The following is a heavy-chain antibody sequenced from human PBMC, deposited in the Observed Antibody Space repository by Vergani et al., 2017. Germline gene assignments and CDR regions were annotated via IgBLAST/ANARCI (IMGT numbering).Heavy chain of an antibody. Sequence: VQLVESGGGLVKPGGSLRLSCAASGFTFSNAWMSWVRQAPGKGLEWVAVISYDGSNKYYADSVKGRFTISRDNSKNTQYLQMNSLRAEDTAVYYCAKDKEYSTPRGYYYYMDVWGKGTTVTVSS. D-gene: IGHD6-6*01. V-gene: IGHV3-30*18. CDR3: AKDKEYSTPRGYYYYMDV. CDR1: GFTFSNAW. CDR2: ISYDGSNK. J-gene: IGHJ6*03.